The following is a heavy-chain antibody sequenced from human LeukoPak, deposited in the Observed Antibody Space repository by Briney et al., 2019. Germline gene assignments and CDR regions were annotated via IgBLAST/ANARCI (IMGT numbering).Heavy chain of an antibody. CDR3: ARDRAYYDSSGYLKAFDI. V-gene: IGHV1-18*01. CDR1: GYTFTSYG. D-gene: IGHD3-22*01. Sequence: ASVKVSRKASGYTFTSYGISWVRQAPGQGLEGMGWISAYNGNTNYAQKLQGRVTMTTDTSTSTAYMELRSLRSDDTAVYYCARDRAYYDSSGYLKAFDIWGQGTMVTVSS. J-gene: IGHJ3*02. CDR2: ISAYNGNT.